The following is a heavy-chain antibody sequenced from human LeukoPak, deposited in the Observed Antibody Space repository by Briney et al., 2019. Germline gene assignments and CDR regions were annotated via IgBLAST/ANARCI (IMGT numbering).Heavy chain of an antibody. J-gene: IGHJ4*02. V-gene: IGHV3-74*01. D-gene: IGHD3-10*01. CDR1: GFTFSSYW. CDR3: ARGGSGSYYDYFDY. CDR2: INSDGSNT. Sequence: PGGSLRLSCAASGFTFSSYWMHWVRQAPGKGLVWVSRINSDGSNTNYADSVKGRFTISRDNAKNTLYLQMNSLRAEDTAVYYCARGGSGSYYDYFDYWGQGTLVTVSS.